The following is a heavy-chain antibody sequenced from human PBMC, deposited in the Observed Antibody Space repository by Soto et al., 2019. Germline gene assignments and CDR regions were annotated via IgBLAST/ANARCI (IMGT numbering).Heavy chain of an antibody. CDR2: INPDGSEK. Sequence: GGSLRLSCAASGFTFSRHWMTWVRQAPGKGLEWVANINPDGSEKFSVDSVKGRFTISRDNAKNSLYLQMNSLRAEDTAVYYCAKIYYYDSSGYYFDYWGQGTLVTVSS. D-gene: IGHD3-22*01. V-gene: IGHV3-7*01. J-gene: IGHJ4*02. CDR1: GFTFSRHW. CDR3: AKIYYYDSSGYYFDY.